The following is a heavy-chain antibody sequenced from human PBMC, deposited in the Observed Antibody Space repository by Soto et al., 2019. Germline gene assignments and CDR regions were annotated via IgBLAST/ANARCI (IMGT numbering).Heavy chain of an antibody. V-gene: IGHV3-23*01. CDR3: TKARESSGSYRPFDY. J-gene: IGHJ4*02. D-gene: IGHD3-22*01. CDR2: ISASGVST. CDR1: GSTFNTYA. Sequence: LRLSCAASGSTFNTYAMSWVRQAPGEGLEWVSAISASGVSTNYADSVKGRFTISRDNYKNTLYLQMSSLRAEDTAVYYCTKARESSGSYRPFDYWGQGTLVTVSS.